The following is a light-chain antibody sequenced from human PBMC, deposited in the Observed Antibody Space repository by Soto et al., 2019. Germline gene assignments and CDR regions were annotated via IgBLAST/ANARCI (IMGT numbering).Light chain of an antibody. V-gene: IGKV1D-13*01. CDR2: DAS. J-gene: IGKJ3*01. Sequence: ANQFTQSPSSLSASVGDRVTITCRASQAISSALAWYQQKPGKPPKLLIYDASTLQSGVPSRFSGTASGTDFTLTINSLQPEDFATYYCQQFNNWPVTFGPGTKVDI. CDR1: QAISSA. CDR3: QQFNNWPVT.